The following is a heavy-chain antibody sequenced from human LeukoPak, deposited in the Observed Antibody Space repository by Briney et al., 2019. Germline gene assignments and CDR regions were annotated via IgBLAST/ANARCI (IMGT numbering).Heavy chain of an antibody. V-gene: IGHV4-39*01. Sequence: SETLSLTCTVSGGSISSSSYYWGWIRQPPGKGLEWIGSIDYSGSTYYNPSLKSRVTISVDTSKNKFYLKLSSLTAADTAVYYCERHPLLSRLISGSYDYWGQGTLVTVSS. CDR2: IDYSGST. CDR3: ERHPLLSRLISGSYDY. D-gene: IGHD1-26*01. J-gene: IGHJ4*02. CDR1: GGSISSSSYY.